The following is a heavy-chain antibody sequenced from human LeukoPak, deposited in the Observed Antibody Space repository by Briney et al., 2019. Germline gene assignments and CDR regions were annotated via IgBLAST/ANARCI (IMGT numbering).Heavy chain of an antibody. D-gene: IGHD4-17*01. CDR1: GFTFSDYA. Sequence: GGSLRLSCAASGFTFSDYAVSWVRQAPGKGLEWVSTISGGGDYTRYADSVQGRFTVSRDNSKNTVYLQMTSLRVEDTAVYYCAKDKRGGSDYVYFDYWGQGTLVTVPS. V-gene: IGHV3-23*01. CDR2: ISGGGDYT. J-gene: IGHJ4*02. CDR3: AKDKRGGSDYVYFDY.